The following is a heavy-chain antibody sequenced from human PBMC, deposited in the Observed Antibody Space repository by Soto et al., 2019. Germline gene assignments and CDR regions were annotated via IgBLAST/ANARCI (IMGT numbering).Heavy chain of an antibody. CDR2: MNPNSGNT. CDR1: GYTFTSYD. J-gene: IGHJ6*03. V-gene: IGHV1-8*01. D-gene: IGHD3-10*01. Sequence: QVQLVQSGAEVKKPGASVKVSCKASGYTFTSYDIHWVRQATGQGLEWMGWMNPNSGNTGYAQKFQGRVTMTRNTSISTGYMELSSLRSEDTAVYYCARSGQRFGELLRTTYYYYYMDVWGKGTTVTVS. CDR3: ARSGQRFGELLRTTYYYYYMDV.